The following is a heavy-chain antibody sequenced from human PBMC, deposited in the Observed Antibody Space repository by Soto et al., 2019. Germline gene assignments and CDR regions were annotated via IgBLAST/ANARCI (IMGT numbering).Heavy chain of an antibody. CDR1: GYTFSNFW. D-gene: IGHD6-13*01. CDR3: ARSPRSSPYFDY. Sequence: PGESLKISCQCSGYTFSNFWIGWVRQLPGRGLEWMGIIYPGDQETRYSPSFHGKVTISADKSINTAYLQWNSLEASDTAVYFCARSPRSSPYFDYWGQGALVTVSS. J-gene: IGHJ4*02. CDR2: IYPGDQET. V-gene: IGHV5-51*01.